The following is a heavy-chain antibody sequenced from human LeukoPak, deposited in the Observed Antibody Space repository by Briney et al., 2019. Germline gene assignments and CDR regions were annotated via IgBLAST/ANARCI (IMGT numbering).Heavy chain of an antibody. CDR2: IWYDGSKK. D-gene: IGHD1-26*01. Sequence: GGSLRLSCAASGFTFSSYTLHWVRQTPGKGLEWVALIWYDGSKKDYADSVKGRLTISRDNSKNTLYLQMNSLRAEDTAVYYCVSDWDGYWGQGTLVTVSS. CDR1: GFTFSSYT. J-gene: IGHJ4*02. CDR3: VSDWDGY. V-gene: IGHV3-30*04.